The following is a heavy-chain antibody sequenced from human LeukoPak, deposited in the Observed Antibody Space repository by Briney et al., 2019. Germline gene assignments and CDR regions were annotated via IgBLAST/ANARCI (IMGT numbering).Heavy chain of an antibody. Sequence: SETLSLTCTVSGDSISGYYWSWIRQPPGEGPEWIGYIYTSGSTNYNPSLKGRVTMSVDTSKNQFSLKLSPVTAADTALYYCARKYCSSVRCYDYFDYWGQGTLVTVSS. V-gene: IGHV4-4*08. J-gene: IGHJ4*02. CDR3: ARKYCSSVRCYDYFDY. CDR1: GDSISGYY. CDR2: IYTSGST. D-gene: IGHD2-2*01.